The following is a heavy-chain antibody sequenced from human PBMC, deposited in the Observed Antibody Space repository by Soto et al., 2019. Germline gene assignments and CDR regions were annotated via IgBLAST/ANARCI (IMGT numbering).Heavy chain of an antibody. J-gene: IGHJ6*02. V-gene: IGHV3-48*01. CDR1: GFTFSTYS. CDR2: ISSSSTI. CDR3: AKDLLRFLEWLAFYGMDV. Sequence: PGGSLRLSCGASGFTFSTYSMNWVRQAPGKELEWVSSISSSSTIYYADSVKGRFTISRDNVQNSLYLQMNSLRAEDTAVYYCAKDLLRFLEWLAFYGMDVWGQGTTVTVS. D-gene: IGHD3-3*01.